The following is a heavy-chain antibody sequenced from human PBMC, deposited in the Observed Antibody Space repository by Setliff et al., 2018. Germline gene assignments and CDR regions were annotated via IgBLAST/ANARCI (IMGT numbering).Heavy chain of an antibody. CDR3: ARGRNVAARLLDT. Sequence: SETLSLTCTAYGGTFSDYYWTWIRQPPGKGLEWIGEINHTGTTNYNPSLKSRVTISVDTSKNQFSLTMNSVTAADAAVYYCARGRNVAARLLDTWGQGSRGTVSS. J-gene: IGHJ5*02. D-gene: IGHD6-6*01. V-gene: IGHV4-34*01. CDR1: GGTFSDYY. CDR2: INHTGTT.